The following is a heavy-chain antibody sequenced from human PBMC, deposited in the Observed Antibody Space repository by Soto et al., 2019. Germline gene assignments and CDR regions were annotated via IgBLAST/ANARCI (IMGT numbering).Heavy chain of an antibody. D-gene: IGHD3-22*01. J-gene: IGHJ4*02. CDR3: ARNAYDSSGYYYGYYFDY. CDR2: IYYSGST. Sequence: LSLTCTVSGGSISSYYWSWIRQPPGKGLEWIGYIYYSGSTNYNPSLKSRVTISVDTSKNQFSLKLSSVTAADTAVYYCARNAYDSSGYYYGYYFDYWGQGTLVTVSS. CDR1: GGSISSYY. V-gene: IGHV4-59*01.